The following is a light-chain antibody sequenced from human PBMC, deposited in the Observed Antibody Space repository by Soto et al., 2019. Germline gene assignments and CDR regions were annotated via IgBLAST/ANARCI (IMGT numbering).Light chain of an antibody. Sequence: VLAQPPPASGAPGPRVTLSCSGSSSNTGSNYVYWYQQLPGTAPKLLIYRNNQRPSGVPDRFSGSKSGTSASLAISGLRSEDEADYYCAAWDDSLSALYVFGTGTKVTVL. CDR1: SSNTGSNY. CDR2: RNN. V-gene: IGLV1-47*01. J-gene: IGLJ1*01. CDR3: AAWDDSLSALYV.